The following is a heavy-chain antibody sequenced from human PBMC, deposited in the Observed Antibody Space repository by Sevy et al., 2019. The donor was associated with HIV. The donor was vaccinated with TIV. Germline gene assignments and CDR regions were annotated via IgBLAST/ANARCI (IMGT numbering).Heavy chain of an antibody. Sequence: GGSLRLSCTASGFIFSTYAMTWVRQAPGKGLEWVSAISGSGGSTYYADSLKGRLTIFRDNSQNTLHLQMNNLRAEETAVYYCAKGDSTFYGLDVWGQGTTVTVSS. CDR3: AKGDSTFYGLDV. J-gene: IGHJ6*02. CDR2: ISGSGGST. D-gene: IGHD3-3*02. CDR1: GFIFSTYA. V-gene: IGHV3-23*01.